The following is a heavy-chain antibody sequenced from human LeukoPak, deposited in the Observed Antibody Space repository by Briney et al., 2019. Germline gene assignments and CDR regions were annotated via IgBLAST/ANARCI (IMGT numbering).Heavy chain of an antibody. J-gene: IGHJ4*02. CDR1: GFTFSSYW. Sequence: GGSLRLSCAAPGFTFSSYWMSWVRQAPGKGLEWVANIKQDGSEKYYVDSVKGRFTISRDNAKNSLYLQMNSLRAEDTAVYYCARVGGYYYGHYFDYWGQGTLVTVSS. CDR2: IKQDGSEK. CDR3: ARVGGYYYGHYFDY. D-gene: IGHD3-22*01. V-gene: IGHV3-7*01.